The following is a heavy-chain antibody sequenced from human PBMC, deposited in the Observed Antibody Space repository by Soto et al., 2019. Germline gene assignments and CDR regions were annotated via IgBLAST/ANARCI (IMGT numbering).Heavy chain of an antibody. Sequence: GESLKISCKGSGYTFTSYGISWVRQAPGQGLEWMGWINTNTGNPTYAQGFTGRFVFSLDTSVSTAYLQICSLKAEDTAVYYCARDSSSSWARYSYYYYGMDVWGPGTTVTVSS. CDR3: ARDSSSSWARYSYYYYGMDV. V-gene: IGHV7-4-1*01. CDR2: INTNTGNP. J-gene: IGHJ6*02. D-gene: IGHD6-13*01. CDR1: GYTFTSYG.